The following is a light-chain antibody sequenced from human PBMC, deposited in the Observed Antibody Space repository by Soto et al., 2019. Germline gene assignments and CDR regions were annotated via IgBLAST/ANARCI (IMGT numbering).Light chain of an antibody. J-gene: IGKJ4*01. CDR3: QQYDNLALT. V-gene: IGKV1-33*01. CDR1: QDISNF. Sequence: DIQMTQSPSSLSASVGDRVTITCQASQDISNFLNWYQQKPGKAPKLLIYDASNLKTGVPSRFSGSGSGTDFTITISSLQPEDIATYYCQQYDNLALTFAGGTKLEI. CDR2: DAS.